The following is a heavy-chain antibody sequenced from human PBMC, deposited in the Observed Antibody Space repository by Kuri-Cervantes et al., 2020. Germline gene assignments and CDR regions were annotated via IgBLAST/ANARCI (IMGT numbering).Heavy chain of an antibody. CDR3: ARRTTTHTSGGFDI. D-gene: IGHD3-22*01. V-gene: IGHV4-38-2*01. J-gene: IGHJ3*02. Sequence: SETLSLTCAVSGYSISSNYFWGWIRQPPGKGLELIGTLYHSGNTYYNPSLESRVTISVDTSKNQFSLKLSSVTAADTAVYYCARRTTTHTSGGFDIWGQGTLVTVSS. CDR2: LYHSGNT. CDR1: GYSISSNYF.